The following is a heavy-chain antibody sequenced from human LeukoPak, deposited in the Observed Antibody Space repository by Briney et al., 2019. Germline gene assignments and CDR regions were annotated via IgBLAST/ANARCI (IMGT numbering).Heavy chain of an antibody. CDR3: ARGVKSRFGESPPDY. J-gene: IGHJ4*02. V-gene: IGHV4-31*02. CDR1: GFTFSSYW. Sequence: LRLSCAASGFTFSSYWMHWVRQHPGKGLEWIGYIYYSGSTYYNPSLKSRVTISVDTSKNQFSLKLSSVTAADTAVYYCARGVKSRFGESPPDYWGQGTLVTVSS. CDR2: IYYSGST. D-gene: IGHD3-10*01.